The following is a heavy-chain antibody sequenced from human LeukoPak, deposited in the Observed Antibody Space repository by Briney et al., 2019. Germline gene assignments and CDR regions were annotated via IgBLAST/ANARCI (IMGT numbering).Heavy chain of an antibody. CDR2: IFYSGST. V-gene: IGHV4-39*01. J-gene: IGHJ3*02. D-gene: IGHD3-22*01. CDR1: GGSISTSNYY. CDR3: ARHRLNMIVEGQAFDI. Sequence: KPSETLSLTCTVSGGSISTSNYYWGWIRQPPGKGLEWIGNIFYSGSTYYSPSLRSRVTISLDTSRNQFSLKLNSVTAADTAVYYCARHRLNMIVEGQAFDIWGQGTMVTVSS.